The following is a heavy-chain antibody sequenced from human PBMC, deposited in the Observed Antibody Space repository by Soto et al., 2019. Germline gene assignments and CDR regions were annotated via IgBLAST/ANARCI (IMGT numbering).Heavy chain of an antibody. J-gene: IGHJ4*02. CDR2: IYHSGST. D-gene: IGHD4-17*01. CDR1: GGSISSGGYS. Sequence: QLQLQESGSGLVKPSQTLSLTCAVSGGSISSGGYSWSWIRQPPGKGLEWIRYIYHSGSTYYITSLKSRVTISVDRSKNQFSLKLSSVTAADTAVYYCARKGYGGNGHLFDYWGQGTLVTVSS. V-gene: IGHV4-30-2*01. CDR3: ARKGYGGNGHLFDY.